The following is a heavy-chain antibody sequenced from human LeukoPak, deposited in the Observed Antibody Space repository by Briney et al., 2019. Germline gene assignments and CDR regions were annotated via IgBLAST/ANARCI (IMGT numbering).Heavy chain of an antibody. CDR2: TYTSGGT. CDR1: GDSISSGNYY. D-gene: IGHD4-23*01. Sequence: SSETLSLTCTVSGDSISSGNYYWSWIRQPAGKGLEWIGRTYTSGGTDYNPSLKSRVTISVDTAKNQLSLTVSSVTAADTAVYYCARDDYGDKGNYYYYYGMDVWGQGTTVTVSS. V-gene: IGHV4-61*02. J-gene: IGHJ6*02. CDR3: ARDDYGDKGNYYYYYGMDV.